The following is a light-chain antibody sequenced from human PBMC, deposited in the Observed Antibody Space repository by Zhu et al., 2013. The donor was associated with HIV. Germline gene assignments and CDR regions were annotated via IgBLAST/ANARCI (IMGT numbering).Light chain of an antibody. Sequence: ETVMTQSPATLSVSPGERATLSCRASQSIRTKLAWYQQKPGQAPRLLIYVASTRATGVPVRFSGSGSETEFTLTITSLQSEDFAFYFCLQHHTYPWTFGQATKVEIK. CDR3: LQHHTYPWT. V-gene: IGKV3-15*01. J-gene: IGKJ1*01. CDR1: QSIRTK. CDR2: VAS.